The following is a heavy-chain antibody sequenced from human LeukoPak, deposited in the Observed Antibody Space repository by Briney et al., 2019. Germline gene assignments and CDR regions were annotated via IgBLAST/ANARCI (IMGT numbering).Heavy chain of an antibody. J-gene: IGHJ5*02. D-gene: IGHD4-17*01. CDR3: TRDTGTTGEVKFDP. V-gene: IGHV4-4*07. CDR1: GNSFGDYY. Sequence: SETLSLTCTVSGNSFGDYYWSWIRQPAGKGLEWIGRIYTSGSTTYNPSLKSRVTMSVDTSKSQFSLNLMSVTAADTAVYYCTRDTGTTGEVKFDPWGQGTLVTVSS. CDR2: IYTSGST.